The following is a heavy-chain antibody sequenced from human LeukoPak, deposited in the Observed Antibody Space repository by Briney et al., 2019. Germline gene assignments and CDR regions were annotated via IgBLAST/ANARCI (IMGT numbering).Heavy chain of an antibody. Sequence: ASVKVSCKASEYTFSDYYIHWVRQAPGQGLEWMGWISAYNGNTNYAQKLQGRVTMTTDTSTSTAYMELRSLRSDDTAVYYCARDVQAGATRFDYWGQGTLVTVSS. CDR2: ISAYNGNT. J-gene: IGHJ4*02. CDR1: EYTFSDYY. CDR3: ARDVQAGATRFDY. V-gene: IGHV1-18*04. D-gene: IGHD1-26*01.